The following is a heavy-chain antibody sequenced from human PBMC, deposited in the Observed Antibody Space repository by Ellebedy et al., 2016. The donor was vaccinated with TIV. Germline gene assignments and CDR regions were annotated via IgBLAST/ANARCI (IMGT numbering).Heavy chain of an antibody. J-gene: IGHJ4*02. CDR1: AFTVSSNY. D-gene: IGHD3-22*01. V-gene: IGHV3-7*01. Sequence: GESLKISCAASAFTVSSNYMSWVRQAPGKGLEWLANIKQDGSEKNYLDSVKGRFTISRDNAKSSLYLQMNSLRGDDTAVYYCARPPTIKSNDDSGSGYWGQGTLVTVSS. CDR3: ARPPTIKSNDDSGSGY. CDR2: IKQDGSEK.